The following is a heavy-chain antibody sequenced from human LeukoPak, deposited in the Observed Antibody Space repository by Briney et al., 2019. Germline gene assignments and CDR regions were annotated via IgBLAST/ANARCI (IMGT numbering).Heavy chain of an antibody. CDR3: AKGDTTWELPHDY. CDR1: GFTFSSYA. Sequence: GGSLRLSCAASGFTFSSYAMNWVRQAPGKGLEWVSAMRGSGGGTYYADSVTGRFTFSRDNSKNTLYLQMNSLRADDTAVYYCAKGDTTWELPHDYWGQGTMVTVSS. D-gene: IGHD1-26*01. CDR2: MRGSGGGT. V-gene: IGHV3-23*01. J-gene: IGHJ4*02.